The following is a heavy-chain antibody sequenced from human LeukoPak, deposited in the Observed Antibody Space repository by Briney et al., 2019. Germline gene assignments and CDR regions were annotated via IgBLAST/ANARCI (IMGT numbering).Heavy chain of an antibody. CDR3: AREASYYYDCSGYYPNWFDP. D-gene: IGHD3-22*01. CDR2: IIPIFGTA. V-gene: IGHV1-69*05. CDR1: GGTFSSYA. J-gene: IGHJ5*02. Sequence: HGASVKVSCKASGGTFSSYAISWVRQAPGQGLEWMGGIIPIFGTAKYAQKFQGRVTITTDESTSTAYMDLSSLRSEDTAVYYCAREASYYYDCSGYYPNWFDPWGQGTLVTVSS.